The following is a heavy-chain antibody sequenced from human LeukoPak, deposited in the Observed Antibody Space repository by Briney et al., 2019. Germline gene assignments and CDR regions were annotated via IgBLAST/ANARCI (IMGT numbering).Heavy chain of an antibody. CDR1: GFTFSSYE. D-gene: IGHD6-19*01. CDR3: AGVDSSGWYGGFDY. Sequence: GGSLRLSCAASGFTFSSYEMNWVRQAPGKGLEWVSYISSSGSTIYYADSVKGRFTISRDNAKNSLYLQMNGLRAEDTAVYYCAGVDSSGWYGGFDYWGQGTLVTVSS. CDR2: ISSSGSTI. J-gene: IGHJ4*02. V-gene: IGHV3-48*03.